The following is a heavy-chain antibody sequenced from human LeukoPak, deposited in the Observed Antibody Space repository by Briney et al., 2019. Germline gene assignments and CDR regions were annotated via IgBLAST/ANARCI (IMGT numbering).Heavy chain of an antibody. Sequence: SETLSLTCTVSGGSVSSYYWSWIRQPPGKGLEWIGYIFYIGSTNYNPSLKSRVTISVDSSENQFSLRLSSVTAADTAVYYCAREGYYASSGNFNHDAFDIWGQGTLVTVSS. CDR2: IFYIGST. D-gene: IGHD3-22*01. V-gene: IGHV4-59*02. J-gene: IGHJ3*02. CDR3: AREGYYASSGNFNHDAFDI. CDR1: GGSVSSYY.